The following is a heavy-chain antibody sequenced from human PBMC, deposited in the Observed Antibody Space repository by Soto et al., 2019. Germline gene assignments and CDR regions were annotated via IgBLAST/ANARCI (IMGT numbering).Heavy chain of an antibody. J-gene: IGHJ4*02. CDR1: GCSFTDYW. Sequence: PGESLKISCKSSGCSFTDYWIGWVRQMPGKGLEWMGIIYPGDSDARYSPSFQGQVTISVDTSINTAFLRWNSLTASDTAMYYCARQADYNILTGYFYCFDYWGQGSLVTVSS. CDR3: ARQADYNILTGYFYCFDY. D-gene: IGHD3-9*01. V-gene: IGHV5-51*01. CDR2: IYPGDSDA.